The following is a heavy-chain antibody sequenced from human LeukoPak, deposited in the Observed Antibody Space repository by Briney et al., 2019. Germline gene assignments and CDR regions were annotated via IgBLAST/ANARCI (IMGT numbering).Heavy chain of an antibody. J-gene: IGHJ5*02. CDR1: GFTFSDPY. CDR2: ISGSGTDI. CDR3: AKGPVVAATDNWFDP. D-gene: IGHD2-15*01. Sequence: GGSLRLSCEASGFTFSDPYMSWIRQAPGKGLECLSYISGSGTDINYADSVRGRFTISRDNAKSLLYLQMNDLRVEDTAVYYCAKGPVVAATDNWFDPWGQGTWSPSPQ. V-gene: IGHV3-11*04.